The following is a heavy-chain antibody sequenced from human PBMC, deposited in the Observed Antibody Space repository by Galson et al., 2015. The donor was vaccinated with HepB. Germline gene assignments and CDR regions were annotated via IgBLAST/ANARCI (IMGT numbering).Heavy chain of an antibody. Sequence: SLRLSCAASGFGFDTHAMSWVCQAPGKGLEWISGISGNGDSTFYADSVKGRFTVSRDNSNNMLYLQMNSLRAEDAGLYFCAKGYGLFDSWGQGILVTVSS. CDR3: AKGYGLFDS. J-gene: IGHJ5*01. CDR2: ISGNGDST. CDR1: GFGFDTHA. V-gene: IGHV3-23*01. D-gene: IGHD5-18*01.